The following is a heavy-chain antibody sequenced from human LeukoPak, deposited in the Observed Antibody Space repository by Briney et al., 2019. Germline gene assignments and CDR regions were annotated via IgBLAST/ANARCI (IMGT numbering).Heavy chain of an antibody. Sequence: PSETLSLTCAVYGGSFSGYYWSWIRQPPGKGLEWIGEINHSGSTNYNPSLTSRVTISVDTSKNQFYLKLSSLTAADTAVYYCARRDDSSGYHKIFDYWGPGTLVTVSS. CDR1: GGSFSGYY. CDR3: ARRDDSSGYHKIFDY. CDR2: INHSGST. D-gene: IGHD3-22*01. V-gene: IGHV4-34*01. J-gene: IGHJ4*02.